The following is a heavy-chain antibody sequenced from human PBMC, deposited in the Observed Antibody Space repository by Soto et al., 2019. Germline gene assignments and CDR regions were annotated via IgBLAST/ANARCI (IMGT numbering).Heavy chain of an antibody. CDR1: GGSISSSNW. D-gene: IGHD3-10*01. Sequence: QVQLQESGPGLVKPSGTLSLTCAVSGGSISSSNWWSWVRQPPGKGLEWIGEIYHSGSTNYNPSPWXRXTXSXXQSGHQVSLKVISVTAADTAVYYCARRWGGGRVDCWGQGDRVTVSS. CDR2: IYHSGST. J-gene: IGHJ4*02. V-gene: IGHV4-4*02. CDR3: ARRWGGGRVDC.